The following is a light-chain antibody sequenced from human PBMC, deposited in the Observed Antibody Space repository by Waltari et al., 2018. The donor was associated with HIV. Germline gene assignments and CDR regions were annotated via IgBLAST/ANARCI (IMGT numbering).Light chain of an antibody. Sequence: SYVLTQPPSVSVAPGQTARITCGGHNIGSRSVHWYLQRPGQAPVLVVYDDSDRPSGVSGRFSGPNSGDTATLTTRRVESGDEADYYCQGWDGSSNHGIFGGGAKLTVL. V-gene: IGLV3-21*02. J-gene: IGLJ2*01. CDR2: DDS. CDR3: QGWDGSSNHGI. CDR1: NIGSRS.